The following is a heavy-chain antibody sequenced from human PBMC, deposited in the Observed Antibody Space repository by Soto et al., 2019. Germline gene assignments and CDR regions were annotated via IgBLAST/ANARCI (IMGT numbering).Heavy chain of an antibody. J-gene: IGHJ4*02. CDR3: ARREVTDIPVKNYFDY. CDR1: GGSFSGYY. D-gene: IGHD2-21*02. V-gene: IGHV4-34*01. Sequence: SETLSLTCAVYGGSFSGYYWSWIRQPPGKGLEWIGEINHSGSTNYNPYLKSRVTISVDTSKNQFSLKLSSVTAADTAVYYCARREVTDIPVKNYFDYWGQGTLVTVSS. CDR2: INHSGST.